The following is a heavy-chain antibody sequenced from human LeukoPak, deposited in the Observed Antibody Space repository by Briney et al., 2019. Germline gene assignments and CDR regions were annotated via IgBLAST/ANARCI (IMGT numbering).Heavy chain of an antibody. CDR1: GYTFTSYG. CDR2: ISAYNGNT. J-gene: IGHJ3*02. Sequence: ASVKVSCKASGYTFTSYGISWVRQAPGQGLEWMGWISAYNGNTNYAQKLQGRVTMTTDTSTSTAYMELRSLRSDDTAVYYCAREGALYCSSTSCHDAFDIWGQGTMVTVSS. D-gene: IGHD2-2*01. V-gene: IGHV1-18*01. CDR3: AREGALYCSSTSCHDAFDI.